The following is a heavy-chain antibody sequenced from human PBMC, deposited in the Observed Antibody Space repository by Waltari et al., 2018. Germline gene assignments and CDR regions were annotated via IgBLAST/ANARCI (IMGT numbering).Heavy chain of an antibody. CDR3: ARDLNYDFWSGYHERFYYYGLDL. CDR2: TNADGSST. J-gene: IGHJ6*02. Sequence: EVQLVESGGRVAQSGGSLRLSFAASEFSFSSYWIHWVRQAPGKGLVWVSRTNADGSSTDYADFAKGRFTVSRDNAKNTLTLQMNSLRVEDTAVYYCARDLNYDFWSGYHERFYYYGLDLWGQGTAVTVYS. CDR1: EFSFSSYW. V-gene: IGHV3-74*01. D-gene: IGHD3-3*01.